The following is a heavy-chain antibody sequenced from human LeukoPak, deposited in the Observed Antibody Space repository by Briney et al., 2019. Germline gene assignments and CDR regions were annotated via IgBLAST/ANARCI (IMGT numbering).Heavy chain of an antibody. D-gene: IGHD2-21*01. CDR1: GFTFSSYW. CDR3: ARDHGGGGLRGFDY. J-gene: IGHJ4*02. V-gene: IGHV3-7*03. CDR2: IKQDGSEK. Sequence: PGGSLRLSCAASGFTFSSYWMSWVRQAPGKGLEWVANIKQDGSEKYYVDSVKGRFTISRDNAKNSLYLQMNSLRAEDTAVYYCARDHGGGGLRGFDYWGQGTLVTVSS.